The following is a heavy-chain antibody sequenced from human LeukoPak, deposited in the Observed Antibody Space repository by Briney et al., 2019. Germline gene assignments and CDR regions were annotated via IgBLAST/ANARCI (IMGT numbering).Heavy chain of an antibody. CDR1: GFTFSNAW. V-gene: IGHV3-23*01. D-gene: IGHD2-2*01. J-gene: IGHJ4*02. CDR2: ISGSGGST. CDR3: AKEVVPAAYFDY. Sequence: GGSLRLSCAASGFTFSNAWMSWVRQAPGKGLEWVSAISGSGGSTYYADSVKGRFTISRDNSKNTLYLQMSSLRAEDTAVYYCAKEVVPAAYFDYWGQGTLVTVSS.